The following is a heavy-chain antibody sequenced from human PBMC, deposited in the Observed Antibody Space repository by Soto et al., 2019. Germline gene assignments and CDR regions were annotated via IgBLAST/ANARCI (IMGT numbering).Heavy chain of an antibody. CDR3: ASRSGLDSSGYYYYYYGMDV. D-gene: IGHD3-22*01. CDR1: GYTFTGYY. Sequence: ASVKVSCKASGYTFTGYYMHWVRQAPGQGLEWMGWINPNSGGTNYAQKFQGRVTMTRDTSISTAYMELSRLRSDDTAVYCCASRSGLDSSGYYYYYYGMDVWGQGTTVTVSS. V-gene: IGHV1-2*02. CDR2: INPNSGGT. J-gene: IGHJ6*02.